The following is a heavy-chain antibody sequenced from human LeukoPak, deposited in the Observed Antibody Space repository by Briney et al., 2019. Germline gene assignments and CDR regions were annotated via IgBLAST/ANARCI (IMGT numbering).Heavy chain of an antibody. CDR2: ISNDGRNI. D-gene: IGHD3-22*01. Sequence: GRSLRLSCAASGFTFSRYTMHWVRQAPGKGPECLALISNDGRNIHYADSVKGRFTISKDNSKNTLYLQMNSLRAEDTAVYYCAKEKWVYNWKYDSSGSGINYWGQGTLVTVSS. V-gene: IGHV3-30*07. CDR1: GFTFSRYT. J-gene: IGHJ4*02. CDR3: AKEKWVYNWKYDSSGSGINY.